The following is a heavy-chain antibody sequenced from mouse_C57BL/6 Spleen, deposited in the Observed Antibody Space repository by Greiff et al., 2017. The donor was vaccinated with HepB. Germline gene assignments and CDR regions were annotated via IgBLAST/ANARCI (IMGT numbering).Heavy chain of an antibody. CDR3: AKSSLLLPPFAY. CDR2: IDPEDGET. CDR1: GFNIKDYY. D-gene: IGHD1-1*01. V-gene: IGHV14-2*01. Sequence: EVQRVESGAELVKPGASVKLSCTASGFNIKDYYMHWVKQRTEQGLEWIGRIDPEDGETKYAPKFQGKATITADTSSNTAYLQLSSLTSEDTAVYYCAKSSLLLPPFAYWGQGTLVTVSA. J-gene: IGHJ3*01.